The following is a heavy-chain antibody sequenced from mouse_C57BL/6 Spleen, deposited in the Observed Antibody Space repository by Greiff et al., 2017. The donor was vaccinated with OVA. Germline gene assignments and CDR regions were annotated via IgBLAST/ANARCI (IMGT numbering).Heavy chain of an antibody. D-gene: IGHD3-1*01. CDR2: IYPGDGDT. Sequence: VKVVESGPELVKPGASVKISCKASGYAFSSSWMNWVKQRPGKGLEWIGRIYPGDGDTNYNGKFKGKATLTADKSSSTAYMQLSSLTSEDSAVYFCASCGDYAMDYWGQGTSVTVSS. V-gene: IGHV1-82*01. CDR3: ASCGDYAMDY. CDR1: GYAFSSSW. J-gene: IGHJ4*01.